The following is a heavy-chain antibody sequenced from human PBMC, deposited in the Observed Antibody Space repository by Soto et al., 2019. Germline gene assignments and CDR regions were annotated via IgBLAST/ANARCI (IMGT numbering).Heavy chain of an antibody. V-gene: IGHV1-8*01. CDR2: MNPNSGNT. J-gene: IGHJ6*02. CDR1: GYTFTSYD. CDR3: ARAPPSAAYKIFGVVTPLRTPYYYGMDV. Sequence: GASVKVSCKASGYTFTSYDINWVRQATGQGLEWMGWMNPNSGNTGYAQKIQGRVTMTRNTSISTAYMELSSLRSEDTAEYYSARAPPSAAYKIFGVVTPLRTPYYYGMDVWGQGTTVTVSS. D-gene: IGHD3-3*01.